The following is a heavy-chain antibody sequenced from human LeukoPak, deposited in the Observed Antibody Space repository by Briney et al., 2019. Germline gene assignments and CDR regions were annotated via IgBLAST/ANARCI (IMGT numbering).Heavy chain of an antibody. CDR1: GYTFTTYA. CDR3: ARVGRESSTGWLDY. D-gene: IGHD6-19*01. CDR2: INAGNGNT. J-gene: IGHJ4*02. Sequence: ASVKVSCKASGYTFTTYAMHWVRQAPGQRLEWMGWINAGNGNTKYSQKFQGRVTVTRDTSISTAYMELSSLRSDDTAVYYCARVGRESSTGWLDYWGQGTLVTVSS. V-gene: IGHV1-3*01.